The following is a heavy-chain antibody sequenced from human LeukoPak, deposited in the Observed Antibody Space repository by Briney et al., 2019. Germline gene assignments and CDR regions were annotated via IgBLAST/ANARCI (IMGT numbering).Heavy chain of an antibody. CDR2: IFYSGRA. V-gene: IGHV4-31*03. Sequence: NASQTLSLTCSVSGGSINTTNYYWSWIRQHPGKGLEWIGHIFYSGRAYYNPSLRSRPTISLDKSKNQFSLNLTSVTAADTALYYCARTVLKFYLDVWGKGTTVTVS. J-gene: IGHJ6*03. CDR3: ARTVLKFYLDV. D-gene: IGHD2/OR15-2a*01. CDR1: GGSINTTNYY.